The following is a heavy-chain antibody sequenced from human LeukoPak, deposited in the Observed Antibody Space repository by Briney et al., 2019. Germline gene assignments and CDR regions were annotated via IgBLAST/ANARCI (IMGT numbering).Heavy chain of an antibody. CDR1: GFTVSTNY. D-gene: IGHD2-21*01. J-gene: IGHJ4*02. Sequence: GGSLRLSCAASGFTVSTNYVSWVRQAPGKGLEWVSVIHSGGTTYYADSVKGRFTISRDNSKNTVYLQMNSLRAEDTAVYFCARGRRLGGDYYPIDFWGQGTLVTVSS. CDR3: ARGRRLGGDYYPIDF. V-gene: IGHV3-53*01. CDR2: IHSGGTT.